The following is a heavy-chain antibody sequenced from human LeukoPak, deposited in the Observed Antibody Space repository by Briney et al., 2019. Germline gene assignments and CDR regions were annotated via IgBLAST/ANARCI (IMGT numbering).Heavy chain of an antibody. CDR3: AGFGGGDYFDY. Sequence: PSETLSLTCTVSGGSISSYYWSWIRQPPGKGLEWIGYIYYSGSTNYNPSLKSRVTISVDTSKNQFSLNLNSVTAADTAVYYCAGFGGGDYFDYWGQGTLVTVSS. CDR1: GGSISSYY. CDR2: IYYSGST. V-gene: IGHV4-59*01. J-gene: IGHJ4*02. D-gene: IGHD3-10*01.